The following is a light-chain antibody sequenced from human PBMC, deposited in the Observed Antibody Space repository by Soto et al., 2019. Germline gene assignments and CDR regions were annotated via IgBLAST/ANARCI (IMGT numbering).Light chain of an antibody. V-gene: IGKV3-20*01. Sequence: EILLTHSPGTLSLSTVEIATLSGGCSQSVSSSYLAWYQQRPGQAPRIIIYGASSRATGIPDRFSGSGSGKVITLTIKIMETDDIEVYYCNQYGNSPKTFGNGPK. J-gene: IGKJ1*01. CDR3: NQYGNSPKT. CDR1: QSVSSSY. CDR2: GAS.